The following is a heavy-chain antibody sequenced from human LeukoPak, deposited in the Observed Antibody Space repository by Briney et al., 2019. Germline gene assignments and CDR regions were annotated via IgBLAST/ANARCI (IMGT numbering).Heavy chain of an antibody. Sequence: SQTLSLTCAVSGGSISSGGYSWSWIRQPPGKGLEWIGYIYYSGSTNYNPSLKSRVTISVDTSKNQFSLKLSSVTAADTAVYYRARVTDILTGYLDYWGQGTLVTVSS. CDR1: GGSISSGGYS. J-gene: IGHJ4*02. V-gene: IGHV4-30-4*07. CDR3: ARVTDILTGYLDY. CDR2: IYYSGST. D-gene: IGHD3-9*01.